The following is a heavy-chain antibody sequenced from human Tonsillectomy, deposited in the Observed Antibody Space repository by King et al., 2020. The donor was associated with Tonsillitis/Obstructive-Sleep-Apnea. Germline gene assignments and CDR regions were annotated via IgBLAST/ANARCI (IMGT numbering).Heavy chain of an antibody. V-gene: IGHV3-21*01. CDR3: ARDERGASGPYYDSSVFDY. CDR1: GFTFSYYS. CDR2: ISSSSSYI. Sequence: QLVQSGGGLVKPGGSLRLSCAASGFTFSYYSMNWVRQAPGKGLEWVSSISSSSSYIYYADSVKGRFTISRDNAKNSLYLQMNSLRAEDTAVYYCARDERGASGPYYDSSVFDYWGRGPLLTVPS. D-gene: IGHD3-22*01. J-gene: IGHJ4*02.